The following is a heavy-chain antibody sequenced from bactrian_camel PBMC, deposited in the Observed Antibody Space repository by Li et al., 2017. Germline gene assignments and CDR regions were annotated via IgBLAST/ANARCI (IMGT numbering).Heavy chain of an antibody. CDR1: GFTFGTYA. J-gene: IGHJ6*01. CDR2: IFDDGSDT. CDR3: AAGSDLGY. V-gene: IGHV3S7*01. Sequence: HVQLVESGGGLVQPGGSLRLSCAASGFTFGTYAMSWVRQAPGKGLEWVSTIFDDGSDTYHPDSVKGRFIISRDDAASTLYLQMNSLKTEDTAVYYCAAGSDLGYWGQGTQVTVS.